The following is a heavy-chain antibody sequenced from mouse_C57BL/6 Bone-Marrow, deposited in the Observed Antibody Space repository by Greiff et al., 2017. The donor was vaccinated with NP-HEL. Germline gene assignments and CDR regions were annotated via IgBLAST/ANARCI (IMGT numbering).Heavy chain of an antibody. CDR3: ARSTGTEFAY. J-gene: IGHJ3*01. CDR2: IHPNSGST. CDR1: GYTFTSYW. V-gene: IGHV1-64*01. Sequence: VQLQQPGAELVKPGASVKLSCKASGYTFTSYWMHWVKQRPGQGLVWIGMIHPNSGSTNYNEKFKSKATLTVDKSSSTAYMQLSSLTSEDSAVYYCARSTGTEFAYWGQGTLVTVSA. D-gene: IGHD4-1*02.